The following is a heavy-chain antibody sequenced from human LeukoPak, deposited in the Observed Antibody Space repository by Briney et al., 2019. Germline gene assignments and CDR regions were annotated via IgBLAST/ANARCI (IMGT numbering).Heavy chain of an antibody. CDR2: INHSGST. CDR1: GGSFSGYY. Sequence: SSETLSLTCAVYGGSFSGYYGSWIRQPPGKGLEWIGEINHSGSTNYNPSLKSRVTISVDTSKNQFSLKLSSVTAADTAVYYCARRITIFGVVTGPFGIWGQGTMVTVSS. D-gene: IGHD3-3*01. V-gene: IGHV4-34*01. CDR3: ARRITIFGVVTGPFGI. J-gene: IGHJ3*02.